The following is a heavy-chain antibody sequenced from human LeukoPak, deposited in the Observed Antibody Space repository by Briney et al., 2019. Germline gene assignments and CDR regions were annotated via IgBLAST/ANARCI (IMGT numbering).Heavy chain of an antibody. J-gene: IGHJ6*03. CDR3: ARVQSYYDFWSGSTVHYYCYMDV. D-gene: IGHD3-3*01. V-gene: IGHV4-4*07. CDR2: IYTSGST. CDR1: GGSLSSYY. Sequence: SETLSLTCTVSGGSLSSYYWNWIRQPAGKGLEWIGRIYTSGSTYYNPSLKSRVTISVDTSKNQFSLKLSSVTAADTAVYYCARVQSYYDFWSGSTVHYYCYMDVWGKGTTVTVSS.